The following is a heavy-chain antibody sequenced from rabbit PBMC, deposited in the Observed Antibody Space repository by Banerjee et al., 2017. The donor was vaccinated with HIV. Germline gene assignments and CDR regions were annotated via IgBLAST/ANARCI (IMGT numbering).Heavy chain of an antibody. Sequence: QEQLEESGGGLVQPEGSLTLTCTASGFSFSNKYVMCWVRQAPGKGLEWIACINTSSGNTVYATWAKGRFTISKTSSTTVTLQMTTVTAADTATYFCASNVGYTGDSYVWGQGTLVTVS. D-gene: IGHD8-1*01. V-gene: IGHV1S45*01. J-gene: IGHJ2*01. CDR1: GFSFSNKYV. CDR2: INTSSGNT. CDR3: ASNVGYTGDSYV.